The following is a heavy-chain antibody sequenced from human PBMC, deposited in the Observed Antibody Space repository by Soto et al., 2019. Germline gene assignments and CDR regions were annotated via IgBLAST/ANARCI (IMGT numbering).Heavy chain of an antibody. CDR3: ARMRATTYYYDSSGFDY. Sequence: SLTCTVSGGSISSGGYYWSWIRQHPGKGLEWIGYIYYSGSTYYNPSLKSRVTISVDTSKNQFSLKLSSVTAADTAVYYCARMRATTYYYDSSGFDYWGQGTLVTVSS. V-gene: IGHV4-31*03. CDR1: GGSISSGGYY. D-gene: IGHD3-22*01. CDR2: IYYSGST. J-gene: IGHJ4*02.